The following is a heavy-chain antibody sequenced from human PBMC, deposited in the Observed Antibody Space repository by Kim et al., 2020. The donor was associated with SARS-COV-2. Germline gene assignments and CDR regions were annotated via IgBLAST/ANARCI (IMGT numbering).Heavy chain of an antibody. J-gene: IGHJ6*02. CDR1: GFTFSSYA. D-gene: IGHD4-17*01. CDR3: AKDWGGAKRLRWPGGLYYYGMDV. CDR2: ISGSGGST. Sequence: GGSLRLSCAASGFTFSSYAMSWVRQAPGKGLEWVSAISGSGGSTYYADSVKGRFTISRDNSKNTLYLQMNSLRAEDTAVYYCAKDWGGAKRLRWPGGLYYYGMDVWGQGTTVTVSS. V-gene: IGHV3-23*01.